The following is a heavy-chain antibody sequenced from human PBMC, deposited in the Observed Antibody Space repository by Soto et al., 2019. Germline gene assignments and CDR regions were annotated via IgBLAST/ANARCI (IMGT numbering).Heavy chain of an antibody. CDR3: AAGVDYGSGSYYNVAFDY. CDR1: GFTFTSSA. Sequence: SVKVSCKASGFTFTSSAVQWVRQARGQRLEWIGWIVVGSGNTNYAQKFQERVTITRDMSTSTAYMELSSLRSEDTAVYYCAAGVDYGSGSYYNVAFDYWGQGTLVTVS. J-gene: IGHJ4*02. D-gene: IGHD3-10*01. CDR2: IVVGSGNT. V-gene: IGHV1-58*01.